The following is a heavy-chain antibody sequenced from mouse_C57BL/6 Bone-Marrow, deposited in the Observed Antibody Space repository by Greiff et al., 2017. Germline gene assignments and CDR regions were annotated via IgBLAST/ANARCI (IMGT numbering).Heavy chain of an antibody. V-gene: IGHV1-39*01. CDR3: ARGRAYYSNYGRGLFAY. D-gene: IGHD2-5*01. CDR2: INPNYGTT. Sequence: EVQLQPSGPELVKPGASVKISCKASGYSFTDYNMNWVKQSNGKSLEWIGVINPNYGTTSYNQKFKGKATLTVDQSSSTAYMQLNSLTSEDSAVYYCARGRAYYSNYGRGLFAYWGQGTLVTVSA. CDR1: GYSFTDYN. J-gene: IGHJ3*01.